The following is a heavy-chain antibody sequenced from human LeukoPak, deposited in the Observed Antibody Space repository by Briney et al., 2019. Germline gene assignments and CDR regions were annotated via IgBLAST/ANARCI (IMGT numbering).Heavy chain of an antibody. CDR2: IYHSGST. V-gene: IGHV4-30-2*01. D-gene: IGHD2-15*01. CDR1: GGSISSGGYS. J-gene: IGHJ3*02. CDR3: ARSRGATHAFDI. Sequence: SSETLSLTCAVSGGSISSGGYSWSWIRQPPGKGLEWIGYIYHSGSTYYNPSLKSRVTISVDRSKNQFSLKLSSVTAADTAVYYCARSRGATHAFDIWGQGTMVTVSS.